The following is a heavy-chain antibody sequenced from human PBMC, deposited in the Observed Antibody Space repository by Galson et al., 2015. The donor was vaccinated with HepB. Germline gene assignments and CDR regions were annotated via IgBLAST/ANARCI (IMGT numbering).Heavy chain of an antibody. CDR3: ASSTDYDYVWGSYRYRDAFDI. CDR1: GFTFSSYA. J-gene: IGHJ3*02. D-gene: IGHD3-16*02. CDR2: IYSGVST. Sequence: SLRLSCAASGFTFSSYAMHWVRQAPGKGLEWVSVIYSGVSTYYADSVKGRFTISRDNSKNTLYLQMNSLRAEDTAVYYCASSTDYDYVWGSYRYRDAFDIWGQGTMVTVSS. V-gene: IGHV3-66*01.